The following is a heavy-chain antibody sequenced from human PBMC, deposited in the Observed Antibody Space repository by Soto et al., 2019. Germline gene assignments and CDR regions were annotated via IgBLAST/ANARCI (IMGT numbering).Heavy chain of an antibody. D-gene: IGHD2-21*01. J-gene: IGHJ4*02. CDR3: ARSTKSGDHALGLEY. Sequence: SEILSLTCAVYGGSFSGLSWNWIRQSPGKKLEWIGEIDYRGNTNYNPSLRGRVTLSVDPSKNQFSLNVRSVTAADAANYYCARSTKSGDHALGLEYWSRGTLVTVSS. CDR2: IDYRGNT. V-gene: IGHV4-34*01. CDR1: GGSFSGLS.